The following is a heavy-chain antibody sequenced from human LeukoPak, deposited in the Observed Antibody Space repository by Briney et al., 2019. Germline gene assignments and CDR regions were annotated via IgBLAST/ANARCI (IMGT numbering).Heavy chain of an antibody. Sequence: SETLSLTCTVSGGSISSGGYYWSWIRQHPGKGLEWIGYIYYSGSTYYNPSLKSRVTISVDTSKNQFSLKLNSVTAADTAVYYCARDGRTPFDYWGQGALVTVSS. CDR2: IYYSGST. CDR1: GGSISSGGYY. CDR3: ARDGRTPFDY. J-gene: IGHJ4*02. D-gene: IGHD1-1*01. V-gene: IGHV4-31*03.